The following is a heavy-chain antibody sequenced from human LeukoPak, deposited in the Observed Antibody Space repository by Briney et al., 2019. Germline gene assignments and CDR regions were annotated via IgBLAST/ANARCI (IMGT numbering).Heavy chain of an antibody. V-gene: IGHV3-30*18. Sequence: GGSLRLSCAASGFTFSNYGMHWVRQAPGKGLEWVAVISYDGSNKYYADSVKGRFTISRDNSKNTLYLQMDSLRAEDTAVYYCAKTPRDHYYYYTDVWGKGTTVTVSS. CDR1: GFTFSNYG. J-gene: IGHJ6*03. CDR3: AKTPRDHYYYYTDV. CDR2: ISYDGSNK.